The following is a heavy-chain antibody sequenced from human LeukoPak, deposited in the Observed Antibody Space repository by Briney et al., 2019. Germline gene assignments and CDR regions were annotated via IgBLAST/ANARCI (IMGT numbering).Heavy chain of an antibody. CDR1: GGSFSGYY. CDR3: ARGRYTIFGVVTLYGMDV. Sequence: SETLSLTCAVYGGSFSGYYWSWIRQPPGKGLEWIGEINHSGSTNYNPSLKSRVTISVDTSKNQFSLKLNSVTAADTAVYYCARGRYTIFGVVTLYGMDVWGQGTTVTVSS. D-gene: IGHD3-3*01. CDR2: INHSGST. J-gene: IGHJ6*02. V-gene: IGHV4-34*01.